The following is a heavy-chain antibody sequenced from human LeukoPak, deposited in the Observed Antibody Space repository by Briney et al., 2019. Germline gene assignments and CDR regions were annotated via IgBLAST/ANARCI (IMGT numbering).Heavy chain of an antibody. V-gene: IGHV1-69*05. Sequence: ASVKVSCKASGCTFSSYAISWVRQAPGQGLEWMGRIIPIFGTANYAQKFQGRVTITTDESTSTAYMEMRSLRSEDTAVYYCARAGIAARPPYYYYYYMDVWGKGTTVTVSS. J-gene: IGHJ6*03. CDR3: ARAGIAARPPYYYYYYMDV. CDR1: GCTFSSYA. CDR2: IIPIFGTA. D-gene: IGHD6-6*01.